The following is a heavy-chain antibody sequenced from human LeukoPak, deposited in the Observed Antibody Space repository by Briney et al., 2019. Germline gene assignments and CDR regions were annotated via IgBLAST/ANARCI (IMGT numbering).Heavy chain of an antibody. CDR1: GYTVTSYH. D-gene: IGHD3-22*01. Sequence: ASVKVSCKASGYTVTSYHMHWVRQAPGQGLEWMGVINPSGGSTRYAQKFQGRVTMTRDTSTSTVYMELSRLRSEDTAVYYCAQSRYYYDSSDIWGQGTMVTVSS. CDR2: INPSGGST. V-gene: IGHV1-46*01. J-gene: IGHJ3*02. CDR3: AQSRYYYDSSDI.